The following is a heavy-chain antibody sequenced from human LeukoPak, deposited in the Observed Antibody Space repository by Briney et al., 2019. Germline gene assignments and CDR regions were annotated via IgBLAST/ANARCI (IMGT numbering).Heavy chain of an antibody. V-gene: IGHV4-34*01. CDR3: ARRPRITMARGGYYYYMDV. CDR1: GGSFSGYY. CDR2: INHSGST. D-gene: IGHD3-10*01. Sequence: SETLSLTCAVYGGSFSGYYWSWIRQPPGKGLEWIGEINHSGSTNYNPSLKSRVTISVDTSKNQFSLKLSSVTAADTAVYYCARRPRITMARGGYYYYMDVWGKGTTVTISS. J-gene: IGHJ6*03.